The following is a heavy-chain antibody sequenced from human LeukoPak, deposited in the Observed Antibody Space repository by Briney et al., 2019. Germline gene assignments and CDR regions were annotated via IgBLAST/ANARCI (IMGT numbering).Heavy chain of an antibody. D-gene: IGHD1-26*01. CDR2: LLYNGNT. CDR1: GGSISSDVHY. CDR3: TRRGSGNGGTYAGMDV. Sequence: PSETLSLTCTVAGGSISSDVHYWDWIRQAPGKGLEWIGSLLYNGNTWHNPSLESRVTISVDTSENQFSLRLTSVNAADTALYFCTRRGSGNGGTYAGMDVWGPGTSVTVSS. V-gene: IGHV4-39*01. J-gene: IGHJ6*02.